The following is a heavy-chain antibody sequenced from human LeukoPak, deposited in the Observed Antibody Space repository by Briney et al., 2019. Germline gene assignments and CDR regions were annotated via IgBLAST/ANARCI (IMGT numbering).Heavy chain of an antibody. V-gene: IGHV4-34*11. J-gene: IGHJ4*02. CDR2: IYYSGST. D-gene: IGHD6-19*01. CDR1: GGSFSGYY. CDR3: ARYSSGWYGPSYFDS. Sequence: PSETLSLTCAVYGGSFSGYYWGWIRQPPGKGLEWIGSIYYSGSTYQNPSLKSRVTISVDTSKNQFSLKLSSVTAADTAVYYCARYSSGWYGPSYFDSWGRGTLVTVSS.